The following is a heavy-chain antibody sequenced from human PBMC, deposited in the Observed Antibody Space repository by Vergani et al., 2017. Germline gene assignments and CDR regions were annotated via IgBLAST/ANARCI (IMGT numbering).Heavy chain of an antibody. CDR2: ISSSSAYI. CDR1: GISFRNYT. Sequence: EAQLVESGGGAVKPGGSLRLSCTASGISFRNYTINWVRQAPGQGLEWVASISSSSAYIDYVDSIKGRFTISRDNAKRSVFLQMNSLRAEDTAVYYCARTGEWMRSNNGPPDYGFALDVWGQGTTVIVSS. CDR3: ARTGEWMRSNNGPPDYGFALDV. V-gene: IGHV3-21*02. J-gene: IGHJ6*02. D-gene: IGHD4-17*01.